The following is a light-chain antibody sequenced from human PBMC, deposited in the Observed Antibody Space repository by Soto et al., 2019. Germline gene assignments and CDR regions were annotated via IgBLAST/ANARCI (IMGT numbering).Light chain of an antibody. CDR2: NND. J-gene: IGLJ3*02. CDR3: AAWDDSLNGPM. CDR1: SSNIGGNT. V-gene: IGLV1-44*01. Sequence: QSVLTQPPSASGTPGQRVTISCSGSSSNIGGNTVTWYHHLPGTAPKVLIYNNDQRPSGVPDRVSGSKSGTSASLTISGLQSEDEADYYCAAWDDSLNGPMFGGGTKLTV.